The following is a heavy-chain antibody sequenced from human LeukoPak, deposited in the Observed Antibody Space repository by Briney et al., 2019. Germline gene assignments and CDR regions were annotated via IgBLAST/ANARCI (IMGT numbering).Heavy chain of an antibody. Sequence: PGRSLRLSCAASGFTFSSYGIHCVRQAPGKGLEWVAVISYDGSNKYYADSVKGRFTISRDNSKNSLYLQMNSLRDEDTAVYYCARDHNYYDSGTVFEPWGQGTLVTVSS. CDR2: ISYDGSNK. CDR1: GFTFSSYG. V-gene: IGHV3-30*03. D-gene: IGHD3-10*01. CDR3: ARDHNYYDSGTVFEP. J-gene: IGHJ5*02.